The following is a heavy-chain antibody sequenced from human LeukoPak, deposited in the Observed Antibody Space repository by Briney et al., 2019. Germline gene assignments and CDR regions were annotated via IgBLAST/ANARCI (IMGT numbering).Heavy chain of an antibody. J-gene: IGHJ3*02. CDR2: ISWRSGSI. CDR3: AKGKGGSYYEDGFEI. D-gene: IGHD1-26*01. Sequence: PGRSLRLSCAGSGFTFDDYAMHWVRQAPGKGLEWVSGISWRSGSIGYADSVKGRFTISRDNAKNSLYLQMNSLRPEDTALYYCAKGKGGSYYEDGFEIWGQGTMVTVS. V-gene: IGHV3-9*01. CDR1: GFTFDDYA.